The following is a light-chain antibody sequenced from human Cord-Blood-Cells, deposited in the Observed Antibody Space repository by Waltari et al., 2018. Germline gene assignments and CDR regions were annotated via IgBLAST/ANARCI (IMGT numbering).Light chain of an antibody. V-gene: IGKV3-11*01. Sequence: EIVLTQSPATLSLSPGERATLSCRASQSVSSYLAWYQQKPGQAPMLLNYGASSRATGIPARFSGSGSGTDFTLTISSLEPEDFAVYYCQQRSNWPPLTFGGGTKVEIK. CDR3: QQRSNWPPLT. CDR2: GAS. J-gene: IGKJ4*01. CDR1: QSVSSY.